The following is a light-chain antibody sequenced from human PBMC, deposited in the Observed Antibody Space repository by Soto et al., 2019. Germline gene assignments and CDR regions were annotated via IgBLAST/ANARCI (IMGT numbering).Light chain of an antibody. CDR1: QSVSSN. CDR2: GAS. V-gene: IGKV3-15*01. Sequence: EIVMTQSPATLSVSPGERATLSCRSSQSVSSNLAWYQQKPGQAPRLLIYGASTRATGIPARFSASGSGTEFTLTLSSLQSEDFAVYYCQQYNDWPRTLGQGTKVEIK. J-gene: IGKJ1*01. CDR3: QQYNDWPRT.